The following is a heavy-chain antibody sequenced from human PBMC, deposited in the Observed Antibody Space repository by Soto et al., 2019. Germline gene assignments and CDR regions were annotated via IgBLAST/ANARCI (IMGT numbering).Heavy chain of an antibody. CDR2: INTAGSTK. J-gene: IGHJ6*02. Sequence: GGSLRLFCAASGFTFSNFEMHWVRQAPGKGLEWVSYINTAGSTKYYAESVKGRFTISRDNARNSLFLQMSSLRAEDTAVYYCARAECSTPNCLTAYYSYGLDVWGQGTTVTVSS. CDR3: ARAECSTPNCLTAYYSYGLDV. CDR1: GFTFSNFE. V-gene: IGHV3-48*03. D-gene: IGHD2-2*01.